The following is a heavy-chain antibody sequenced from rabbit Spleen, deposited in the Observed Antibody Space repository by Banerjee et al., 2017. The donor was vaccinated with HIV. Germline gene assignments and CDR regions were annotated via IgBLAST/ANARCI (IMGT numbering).Heavy chain of an antibody. CDR3: ARQYNDGGFYASDL. V-gene: IGHV1S40*01. J-gene: IGHJ4*01. CDR2: IAAGSSGST. D-gene: IGHD1-1*01. CDR1: GFSFSSSYY. Sequence: QSLEESGGGLVKPGASLTLTCTASGFSFSSSYYMCWVRQAPGKGLEWIACIAAGSSGSTWYASWAKGRFTISKTSSTTVTLQMTSLTAADTATYFCARQYNDGGFYASDLWGPGTLVTVS.